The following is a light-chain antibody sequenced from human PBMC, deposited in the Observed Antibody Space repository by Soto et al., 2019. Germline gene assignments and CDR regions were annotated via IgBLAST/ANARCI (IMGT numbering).Light chain of an antibody. V-gene: IGKV3-20*01. CDR2: DAS. J-gene: IGKJ1*01. CDR3: QQYLNSPRT. Sequence: VLTQSPGTLSLSPGEGATLSCRASQRVASDLAWYLQKPGQPPRLLIYDASIRATGIPDRISGSGSERDFTLTISRLEPEDAAVYYCQQYLNSPRTFGEGTKLEIK. CDR1: QRVASD.